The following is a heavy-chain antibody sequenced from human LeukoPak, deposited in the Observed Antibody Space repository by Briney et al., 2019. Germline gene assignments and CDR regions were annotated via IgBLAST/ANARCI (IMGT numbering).Heavy chain of an antibody. CDR2: IKDDGSHT. CDR1: GFTFSSHW. V-gene: IGHV3-74*01. J-gene: IGHJ4*02. Sequence: GGSLRLSCAASGFTFSSHWMHWVRQTPGKGLVWVSRIKDDGSHTNYADSVKGRFTISRDNAKNTLSLQMNSLRAEDTAVYYCARGSGIITGIDEWGQGTLVTVSS. D-gene: IGHD6-25*01. CDR3: ARGSGIITGIDE.